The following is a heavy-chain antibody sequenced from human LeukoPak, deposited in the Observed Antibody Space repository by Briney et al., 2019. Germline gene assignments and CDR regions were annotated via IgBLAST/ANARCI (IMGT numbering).Heavy chain of an antibody. CDR2: IKDDGSHT. CDR1: GFTFSSHW. V-gene: IGHV3-74*01. J-gene: IGHJ4*02. Sequence: GGSLRLSCAASGFTFSSHWMHWVRQTPGKGLVWVSRIKDDGSHTNYADSVKGRFTISRDNAKNTLSLQMNSLRAEDTAVYYCARGSGIITGIDEWGQGTLVTVSS. D-gene: IGHD6-25*01. CDR3: ARGSGIITGIDE.